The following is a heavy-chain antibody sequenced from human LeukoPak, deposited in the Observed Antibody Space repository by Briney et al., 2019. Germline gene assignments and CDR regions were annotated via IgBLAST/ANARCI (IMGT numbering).Heavy chain of an antibody. V-gene: IGHV3-33*01. J-gene: IGHJ4*02. CDR2: IWYDGSNK. D-gene: IGHD3-16*01. Sequence: GRSLRLSCAASGFTFSSYGMPWVRQAPGKGLEWVAVIWYDGSNKYYADSVKGRFTISRDNSKNTLYLQMNSLRAEDTAVYYCASLITQFADYWGQGTLVTVSS. CDR3: ASLITQFADY. CDR1: GFTFSSYG.